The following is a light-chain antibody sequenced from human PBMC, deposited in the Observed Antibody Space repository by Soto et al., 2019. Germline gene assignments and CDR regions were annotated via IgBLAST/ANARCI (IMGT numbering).Light chain of an antibody. CDR3: SSYSSISTYV. V-gene: IGLV2-14*01. J-gene: IGLJ1*01. CDR2: EVN. CDR1: SSDVGAYNY. Sequence: QSVLTQPASVSGSPGQSITISCTGTSSDVGAYNYVSWYQLHPGKAPQLMIYEVNNRPSGVSNRFSGSKSGNTASLTISGLQAEDEADYYCSSYSSISTYVFGSGTKLTVL.